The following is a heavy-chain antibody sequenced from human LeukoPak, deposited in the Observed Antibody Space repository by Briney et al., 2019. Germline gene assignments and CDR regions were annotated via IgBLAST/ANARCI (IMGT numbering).Heavy chain of an antibody. CDR2: IFGSGGSP. D-gene: IGHD6-19*01. CDR1: GFTFGSYA. Sequence: GGSLRLSCAASGFTFGSYAMYWVRQAPGKGLEWVSGIFGSGGSPHYADSVKGRFTISRDNPKNTVYLQMNSLRVEDTAVYYCAKTTTGYSSGRYPGWPADYWGQGTLVTVSS. J-gene: IGHJ4*02. CDR3: AKTTTGYSSGRYPGWPADY. V-gene: IGHV3-23*01.